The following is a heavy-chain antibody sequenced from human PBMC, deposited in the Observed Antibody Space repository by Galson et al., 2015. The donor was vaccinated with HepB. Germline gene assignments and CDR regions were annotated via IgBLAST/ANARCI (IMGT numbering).Heavy chain of an antibody. D-gene: IGHD3-10*01. Sequence: SVKVSCKASGGTFSSYAISWVRQAPGQGLEWMGGIIPIFGTANYAQKFQGRVTITADESTSTAYMELSSLRSEDTAVYYCARDRFESAMVRAAFKLTGNYYYYGMDVWGQGTTVTVSS. J-gene: IGHJ6*02. CDR3: ARDRFESAMVRAAFKLTGNYYYYGMDV. CDR1: GGTFSSYA. V-gene: IGHV1-69*13. CDR2: IIPIFGTA.